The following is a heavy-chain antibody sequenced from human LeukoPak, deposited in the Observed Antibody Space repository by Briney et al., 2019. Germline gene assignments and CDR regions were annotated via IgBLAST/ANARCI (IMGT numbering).Heavy chain of an antibody. CDR3: AREQNGYVLSDAVDV. CDR1: GYTFTGYY. V-gene: IGHV1-2*04. J-gene: IGHJ3*01. D-gene: IGHD5-12*01. CDR2: INPNSGGT. Sequence: ASVKVSCKASGYTFTGYYMHWVRQAPGQGLEWMGWINPNSGGTNYAQKFQGWVTMTRDTSISTAYMELSRLRSDDTAVYYCAREQNGYVLSDAVDVWGQGTMVTVSS.